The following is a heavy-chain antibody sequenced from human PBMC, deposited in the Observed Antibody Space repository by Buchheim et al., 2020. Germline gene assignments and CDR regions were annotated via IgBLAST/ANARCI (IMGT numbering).Heavy chain of an antibody. Sequence: EVHLVESGGDLAKPGTSLRFSCAASGFTFITAWISWVRQVPGKGPEWVARIKNEVDGGTTDYAAPVNGRFTISRDDSKNMLYLQMGSLKVEGTALDYCTTVVVSGGHWGQGT. J-gene: IGHJ1*01. CDR1: GFTFITAW. D-gene: IGHD2-15*01. CDR3: TTVVVSGGH. V-gene: IGHV3-15*01. CDR2: IKNEVDGGTT.